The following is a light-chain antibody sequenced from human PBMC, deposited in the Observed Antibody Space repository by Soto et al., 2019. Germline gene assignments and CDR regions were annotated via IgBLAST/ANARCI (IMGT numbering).Light chain of an antibody. CDR3: QHYGSSSVT. V-gene: IGKV3-20*01. CDR2: GVS. J-gene: IGKJ4*01. Sequence: EIVLTQSPGTLSLSPGERATLSCWASQSVSSYLAWYQQKPGQPPRLLIYGVSHRATGIPDRFSGRWSGTDFTLTISRLEREDFAVYYCQHYGSSSVTFGGGPQVEIK. CDR1: QSVSSY.